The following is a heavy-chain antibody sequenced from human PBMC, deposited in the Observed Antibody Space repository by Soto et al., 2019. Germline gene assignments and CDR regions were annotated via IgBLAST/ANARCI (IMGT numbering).Heavy chain of an antibody. D-gene: IGHD5-18*01. Sequence: GGSLRLSCAASGFTFSSYDMHWVRQATGKGLEWVSAIDTAGGTYYSVSVKGRFTMSRENARNSLYLQMNSLRAEDTAVYYCVREVDTGVLGYYGLDVWGQGTTVTVSS. CDR3: VREVDTGVLGYYGLDV. V-gene: IGHV3-13*01. J-gene: IGHJ6*02. CDR2: IDTAGGT. CDR1: GFTFSSYD.